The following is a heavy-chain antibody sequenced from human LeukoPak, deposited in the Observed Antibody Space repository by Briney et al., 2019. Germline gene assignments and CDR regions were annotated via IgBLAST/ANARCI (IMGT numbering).Heavy chain of an antibody. V-gene: IGHV1-18*01. CDR3: ARGRHCGGDCYSGAFDI. J-gene: IGHJ3*02. D-gene: IGHD2-21*02. Sequence: ASVKVPCKASGYTFISYGISWVRQAPGQGLEWMGWISAYNGNTNYAQKLQGRVTMTTDTSTSTAYMELRSLGSDDTAVYYCARGRHCGGDCYSGAFDIWGQGTMVTVSS. CDR2: ISAYNGNT. CDR1: GYTFISYG.